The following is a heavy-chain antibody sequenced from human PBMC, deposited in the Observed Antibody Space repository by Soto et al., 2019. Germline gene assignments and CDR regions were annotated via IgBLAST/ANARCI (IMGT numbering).Heavy chain of an antibody. CDR3: ARLMGTSFDL. CDR2: TRNKVNSYTT. Sequence: PGGSLRLSCAGSGFMFSSFAMTWVRQAPGKGLEWVSTTRNKVNSYTTAHAASVKGRFTISRDDSKKSVYLQMNSLKTEDTAMYFCARLMGTSFDLWGQGTLVTVSS. J-gene: IGHJ4*02. CDR1: GFMFSSFA. D-gene: IGHD2-8*01. V-gene: IGHV3-72*01.